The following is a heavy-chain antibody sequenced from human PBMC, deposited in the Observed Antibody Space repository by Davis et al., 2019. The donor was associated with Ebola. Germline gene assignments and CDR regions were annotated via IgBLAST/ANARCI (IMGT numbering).Heavy chain of an antibody. D-gene: IGHD4-17*01. CDR1: GFTFSGSA. J-gene: IGHJ4*02. CDR2: IRSKANSYAT. Sequence: GESLKIFCAASGFTFSGSAMHWVRQASGKGLEWVGRIRSKANSYATAYAASVKGRFTISRDDSKNTAYLQMNSLKTEDTAVYYCTTTTVTTDYWGQGTLVTVSS. CDR3: TTTTVTTDY. V-gene: IGHV3-73*01.